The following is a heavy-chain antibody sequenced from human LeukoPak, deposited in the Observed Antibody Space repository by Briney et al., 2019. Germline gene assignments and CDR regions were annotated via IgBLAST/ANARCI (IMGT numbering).Heavy chain of an antibody. CDR3: TTDFLAAAGTGDY. J-gene: IGHJ4*02. CDR2: IKSKTDGGTT. Sequence: PGGSLRLSCAASGFTVSSNYMSWVRQAPGKGLEWVGRIKSKTDGGTTDYAAPVKGRFTISRDDSKNTLYLQMNSLKTEDTAVYYCTTDFLAAAGTGDYWGQGTLVTVSS. D-gene: IGHD6-13*01. V-gene: IGHV3-15*01. CDR1: GFTVSSNY.